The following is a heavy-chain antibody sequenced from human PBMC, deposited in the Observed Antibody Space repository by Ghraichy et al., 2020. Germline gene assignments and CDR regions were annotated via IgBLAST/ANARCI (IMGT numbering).Heavy chain of an antibody. J-gene: IGHJ5*02. CDR2: INHGGST. V-gene: IGHV4-34*01. CDR1: GGSFSGYY. CDR3: ARGLGPALYDSSGQNWFDP. Sequence: SQTLSLTCAVYGGSFSGYYWSWIRQPPGKGLEWIGEINHGGSTKYNPSLKSRVTISEDTSKNQFSLKLSSVTAADTAVYYCARGLGPALYDSSGQNWFDPWGQGTLVTVSS. D-gene: IGHD3-22*01.